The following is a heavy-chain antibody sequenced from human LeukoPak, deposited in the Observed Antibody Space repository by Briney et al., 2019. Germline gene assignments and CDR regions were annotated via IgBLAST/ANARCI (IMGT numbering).Heavy chain of an antibody. CDR3: ARGRTVRYYDFWSGYPRPFDY. CDR2: INHSGST. V-gene: IGHV4-30-4*08. J-gene: IGHJ4*02. CDR1: GGSISSGDYY. D-gene: IGHD3-3*01. Sequence: SQTLSLTCTVSGGSISSGDYYWRWIRQPPGKGLEWIGEINHSGSTNYNPSLKSRVTIPVDTSKNQFSLKLSSVTAADTAVYYCARGRTVRYYDFWSGYPRPFDYWGQGTLVTVSS.